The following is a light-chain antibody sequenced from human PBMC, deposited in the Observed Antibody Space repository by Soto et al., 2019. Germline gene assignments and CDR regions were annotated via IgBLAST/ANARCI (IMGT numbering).Light chain of an antibody. CDR1: QSIDSY. V-gene: IGKV1-39*01. CDR3: QQSYSTPPT. J-gene: IGKJ1*01. Sequence: DIQMTQSPSSLSASVGDRVTITCRASQSIDSYLNWYQQKPGKAPKLLIYGAISLQGGVPSRFSGSGSGTDFTLTISSLQPEDFATYYCQQSYSTPPTFGQGTKVDIK. CDR2: GAI.